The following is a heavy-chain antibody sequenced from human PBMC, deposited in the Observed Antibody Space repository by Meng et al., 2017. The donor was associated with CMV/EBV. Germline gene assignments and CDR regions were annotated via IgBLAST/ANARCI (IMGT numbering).Heavy chain of an antibody. CDR2: IIPILGIA. D-gene: IGHD3-22*01. CDR1: GGTFSSYT. V-gene: IGHV1-69*04. Sequence: SVQVSCQASGGTFSSYTISWVRQAPGQGLAWMGRIIPILGIANYAQKFQGRVTITADKSTSTAYMELSSLRSEDTAVYYCAREFFDYYDSSGYFLYWGQGTLVTSPQ. J-gene: IGHJ4*02. CDR3: AREFFDYYDSSGYFLY.